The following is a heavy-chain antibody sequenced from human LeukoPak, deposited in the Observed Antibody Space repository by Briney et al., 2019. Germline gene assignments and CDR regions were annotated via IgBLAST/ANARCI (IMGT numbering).Heavy chain of an antibody. CDR3: ARSSEIVVAPGEFDY. D-gene: IGHD3-22*01. CDR1: GYTFTSYG. CDR2: ISAYNGNT. J-gene: IGHJ4*02. V-gene: IGHV1-18*01. Sequence: ASVKVSCKASGYTFTSYGISWVRQAPEQGLEWMGWISAYNGNTNYAQKLQGRVTMTTDTSTSTAYMELRSLRSDDTAVYYCARSSEIVVAPGEFDYWGQGTLVTVSS.